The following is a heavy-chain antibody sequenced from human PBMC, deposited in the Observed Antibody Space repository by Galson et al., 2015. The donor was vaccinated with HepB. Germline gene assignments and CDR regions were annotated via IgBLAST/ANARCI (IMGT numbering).Heavy chain of an antibody. Sequence: SLRLSCAASGFAFSTYVMHWVRQAPGKGLEWVAVISYDGSKRNFADSVRGRFNISRENSKNTLDLQLNSLRVEDTAVYYCARAARPILSYYYAVDVWGQGTTVTVSS. CDR3: ARAARPILSYYYAVDV. V-gene: IGHV3-30*03. CDR1: GFAFSTYV. CDR2: ISYDGSKR. D-gene: IGHD2-15*01. J-gene: IGHJ6*02.